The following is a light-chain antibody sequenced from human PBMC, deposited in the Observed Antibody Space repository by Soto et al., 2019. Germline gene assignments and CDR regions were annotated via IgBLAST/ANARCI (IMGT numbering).Light chain of an antibody. CDR1: SSNLGAGYD. CDR3: QAYDYSLTASV. V-gene: IGLV1-40*01. Sequence: QTVVTQPPSVSGAPGQRVTLSCTGNSSNLGAGYDVHWYQQLPGAAPKLVIFGNRNRPSGVPERFSGSKPGTSASLAITGLQAEDEADYYCQAYDYSLTASVFGGGTKVTVL. CDR2: GNR. J-gene: IGLJ3*02.